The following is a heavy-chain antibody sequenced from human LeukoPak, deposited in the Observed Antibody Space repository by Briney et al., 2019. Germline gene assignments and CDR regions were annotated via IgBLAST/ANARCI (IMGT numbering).Heavy chain of an antibody. CDR1: GYTFTGNY. CDR3: ARERATTTFDY. CDR2: IIPSFTKV. Sequence: ASVKVSCKASGYTFTGNYIHWVRQAPGQGLEWMGDIIPSFTKVNYAQNFHGRVTITADESTSTAYMELKSLKSEDTAVYFCARERATTTFDYWGQGTLVTVSS. J-gene: IGHJ4*02. D-gene: IGHD1-14*01. V-gene: IGHV1-69*13.